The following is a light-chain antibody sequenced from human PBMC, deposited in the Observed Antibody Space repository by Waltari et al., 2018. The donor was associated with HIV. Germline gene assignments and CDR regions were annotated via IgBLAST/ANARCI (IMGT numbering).Light chain of an antibody. CDR3: QQYLDWPPWT. J-gene: IGKJ1*01. CDR2: GAS. Sequence: EIVLTQSPGTLSVSPGQRVTLSCRASQNIGANLAWYQQRPGQPPRLLIHGASSRDPGIPARFTGRGTGTDFTLQISNLQSDDSGVYYCQQYLDWPPWTFGQGTKVEI. CDR1: QNIGAN. V-gene: IGKV3D-15*01.